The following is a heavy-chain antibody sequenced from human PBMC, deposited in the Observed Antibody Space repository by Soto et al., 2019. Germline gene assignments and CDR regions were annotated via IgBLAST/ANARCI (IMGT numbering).Heavy chain of an antibody. Sequence: QLQLQESGPGLVKPSETLSLTCTVSGGSISSSSYYWGWIRQPPGKGLEWIGSIYYSGSTYYNPSLKSRVTISVDTSKNQFSLKLSSVTAADTAVYYCARPKGERGNWFDPWGQGTLVTVSS. CDR3: ARPKGERGNWFDP. CDR2: IYYSGST. J-gene: IGHJ5*02. CDR1: GGSISSSSYY. D-gene: IGHD1-1*01. V-gene: IGHV4-39*01.